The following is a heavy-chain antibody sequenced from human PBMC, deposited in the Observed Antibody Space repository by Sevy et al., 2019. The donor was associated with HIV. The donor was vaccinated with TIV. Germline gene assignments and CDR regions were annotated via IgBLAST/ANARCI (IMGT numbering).Heavy chain of an antibody. V-gene: IGHV3-7*03. CDR3: ARAGYRREFDY. D-gene: IGHD2-2*02. CDR1: GLTFSSSW. J-gene: IGHJ4*02. Sequence: GGSLRPSCAASGLTFSSSWMNWVRQAPGKGLEWVAIINPDGSQKQYVASAKGRFTISRDNAMNSLYLQMNSLRAEDTALYYCARAGYRREFDYWGQGTLVTVSS. CDR2: INPDGSQK.